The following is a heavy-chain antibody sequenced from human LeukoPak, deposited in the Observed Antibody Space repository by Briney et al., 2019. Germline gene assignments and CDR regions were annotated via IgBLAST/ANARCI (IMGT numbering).Heavy chain of an antibody. D-gene: IGHD3-22*01. Sequence: GGSLRLSCAASGFTFDDYAMHWVRQAPGKGLEWVSGISWNSGSIGYADSVKGRFTISRDNAKNSLYLQMNSLRAEDTAVYYCARARYYDSSGYLDAFDIWGQGTMVTVSS. J-gene: IGHJ3*02. CDR3: ARARYYDSSGYLDAFDI. CDR2: ISWNSGSI. V-gene: IGHV3-9*01. CDR1: GFTFDDYA.